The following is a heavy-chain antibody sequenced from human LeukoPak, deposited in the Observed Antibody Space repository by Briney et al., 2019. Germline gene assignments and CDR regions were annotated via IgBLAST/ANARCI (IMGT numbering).Heavy chain of an antibody. J-gene: IGHJ6*03. CDR3: ARHIRRVAIQGIPPNYYMDV. CDR1: GGSFSGYH. V-gene: IGHV4-34*01. Sequence: SETLSLTCAVYGGSFSGYHWSWIRQPPGKGLEWIGEINHSGSTNYNPSLKSRVTISVDTSKNQFSLKLSSVTAADTAVYYCARHIRRVAIQGIPPNYYMDVWGKGTTVTVSS. CDR2: INHSGST. D-gene: IGHD2-21*01.